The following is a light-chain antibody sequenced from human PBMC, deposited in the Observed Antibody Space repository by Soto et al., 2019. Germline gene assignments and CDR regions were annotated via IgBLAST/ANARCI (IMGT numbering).Light chain of an antibody. CDR3: GIWDSSLTTYF. Sequence: QSVLTQPPSVSAAPGQEVSIFCSGSSSNIGRNHVSWYQQLPGAVPKLLIYDNYERPSGIPDRFSAPKSGTSATLVITGLQTGDEADYYCGIWDSSLTTYFFGPGTKLTVL. CDR1: SSNIGRNH. CDR2: DNY. V-gene: IGLV1-51*01. J-gene: IGLJ1*01.